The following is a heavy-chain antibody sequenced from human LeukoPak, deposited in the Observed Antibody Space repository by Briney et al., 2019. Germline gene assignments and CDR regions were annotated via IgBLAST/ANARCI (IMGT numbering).Heavy chain of an antibody. CDR3: ARFLPDTADDY. CDR2: INPNSGGT. V-gene: IGHV1-2*02. J-gene: IGHJ4*02. CDR1: GYTFTDYY. D-gene: IGHD5-18*01. Sequence: ASVKVSCKASGYTFTDYYMHWVRQAPGQGLEWMGWINPNSGGTNCAQKFQGRVTMTRDTSISTAYMELSRLRSDDTAVYYCARFLPDTADDYWGQGTLVTVSS.